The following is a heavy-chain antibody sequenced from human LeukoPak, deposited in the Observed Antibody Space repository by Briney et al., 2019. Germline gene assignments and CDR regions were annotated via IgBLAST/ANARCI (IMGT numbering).Heavy chain of an antibody. J-gene: IGHJ2*01. CDR3: AREWYFYSGGSCERYFDL. CDR1: GGSIGSDDYY. V-gene: IGHV4-30-4*01. CDR2: IYYSGST. D-gene: IGHD2-15*01. Sequence: SQTLSLTCTVSGGSIGSDDYYWGWVRQPPGKGLEWIGYIYYSGSTYYNPSLKSRIAISVDTSRNQFSLKLSSVTAADTAVYYCAREWYFYSGGSCERYFDLWGHGTLVTVSS.